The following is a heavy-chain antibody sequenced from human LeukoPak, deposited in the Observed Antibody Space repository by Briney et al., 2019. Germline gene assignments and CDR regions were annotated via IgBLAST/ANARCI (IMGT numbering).Heavy chain of an antibody. V-gene: IGHV4-34*01. Sequence: SETLSLTCAVYGGSFSGYYRSWIRQPPGKGLEWIGEINHSGSTNYNPSLKSRVTISVDTSKNQFSLKVSSVTAADTAVYYCARILRYYPYGLDVWGQGPKVTVSS. CDR1: GGSFSGYY. D-gene: IGHD2-15*01. J-gene: IGHJ6*02. CDR2: INHSGST. CDR3: ARILRYYPYGLDV.